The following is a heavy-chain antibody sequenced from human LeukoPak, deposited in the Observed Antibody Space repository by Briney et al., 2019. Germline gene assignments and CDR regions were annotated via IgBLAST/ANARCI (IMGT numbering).Heavy chain of an antibody. J-gene: IGHJ4*02. Sequence: SETLSLTCTVSGGSISGSSYYWGWIRQPPGKGLEWIGSIYYSGSTYYNPSLKSRVTISVDTSKNQFSLKLSSVTAADTAVYYCAGLAENSSGPYFDYWGQGTLVTVSS. CDR1: GGSISGSSYY. CDR3: AGLAENSSGPYFDY. D-gene: IGHD3-22*01. CDR2: IYYSGST. V-gene: IGHV4-39*01.